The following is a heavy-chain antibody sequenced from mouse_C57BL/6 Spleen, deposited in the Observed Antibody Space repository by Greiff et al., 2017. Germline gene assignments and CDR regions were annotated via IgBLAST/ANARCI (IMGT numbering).Heavy chain of an antibody. CDR3: ARSSNYDAMDY. CDR1: GYTFTSYW. D-gene: IGHD2-5*01. CDR2: INPSNGGT. J-gene: IGHJ4*01. V-gene: IGHV1-53*01. Sequence: VQLQQPGTELVKPGASVKLSCKASGYTFTSYWMHWVKQRPGQGLEWIGNINPSNGGTNYNDKFKSKATLTVDKSSRTAYMQLSSLTSEDSAVYYCARSSNYDAMDYWGQGTSVTVSS.